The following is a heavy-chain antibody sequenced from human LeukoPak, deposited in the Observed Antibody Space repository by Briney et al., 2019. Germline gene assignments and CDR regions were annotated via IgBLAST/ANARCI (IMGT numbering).Heavy chain of an antibody. CDR1: GGTFSSYA. V-gene: IGHV1-69*01. J-gene: IGHJ3*02. D-gene: IGHD3-22*01. CDR2: IIPIFGTA. CDR3: AREDRAYYYDSSGYYFDAFDI. Sequence: GSSVKVSCKASGGTFSSYAISWVRQAPGQGLEWIGGIIPIFGTANYAQKFQGRVTITADESTSTAYMELSSLRPEDTAVYYCAREDRAYYYDSSGYYFDAFDIWGQGTMVTVSS.